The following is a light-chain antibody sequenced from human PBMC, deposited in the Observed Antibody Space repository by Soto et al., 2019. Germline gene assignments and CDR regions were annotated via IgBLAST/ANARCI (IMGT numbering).Light chain of an antibody. J-gene: IGKJ1*01. V-gene: IGKV1-5*03. CDR3: QQYNSYSWT. Sequence: DIQMPQSPSTLSASLGDRVTITCRASQSISSWLAWYQQKPGKAPKLLIYKASSLESGVPSRFSGSGSGTEFTLTISSLQPDDFATYYCQQYNSYSWTFGQGTKVDIK. CDR2: KAS. CDR1: QSISSW.